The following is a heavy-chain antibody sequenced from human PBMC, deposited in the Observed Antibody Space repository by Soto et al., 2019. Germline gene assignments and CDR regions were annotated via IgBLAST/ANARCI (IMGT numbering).Heavy chain of an antibody. J-gene: IGHJ4*02. Sequence: KPSETLSLTCAVYGGSFSGYYWSWIRQPPGKGLEWIGEINHSGSTNYNPSLKSRVTISVDTSKNQFSLKLSSVTAADTAVYYCARGRVTVTTLVYWGQGTLVTVSS. CDR2: INHSGST. CDR1: GGSFSGYY. D-gene: IGHD4-17*01. V-gene: IGHV4-34*01. CDR3: ARGRVTVTTLVY.